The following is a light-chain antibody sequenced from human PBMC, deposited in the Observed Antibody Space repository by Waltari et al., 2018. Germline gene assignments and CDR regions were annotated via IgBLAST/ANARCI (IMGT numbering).Light chain of an antibody. CDR3: LQDYNYPWT. Sequence: AIQMTQSPSSLSASVGGRVTITCRASQVIRNNLGWYQQKPGKAPKFLIYAASSVQSGVPSRFSGSGSGTDFTLTISCLQPEDFATYYCLQDYNYPWTFGQGTKVEIK. J-gene: IGKJ1*01. V-gene: IGKV1-6*01. CDR2: AAS. CDR1: QVIRNN.